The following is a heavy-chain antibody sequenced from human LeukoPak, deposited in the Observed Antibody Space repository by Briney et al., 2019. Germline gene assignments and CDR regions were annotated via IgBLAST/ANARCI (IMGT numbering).Heavy chain of an antibody. D-gene: IGHD3-9*01. CDR2: ITGSGTNR. Sequence: AGGSLRLSCVASGFTFSNYAMSWVRQGAGKGLEWVSAITGSGTNRYYADSLKGRFTTSRDNTKNTVFLQMNSLRHEDTAIYYCVIWGDYDVLTGYYVPDYWGQGTLVTVAS. CDR1: GFTFSNYA. V-gene: IGHV3-23*01. J-gene: IGHJ4*02. CDR3: VIWGDYDVLTGYYVPDY.